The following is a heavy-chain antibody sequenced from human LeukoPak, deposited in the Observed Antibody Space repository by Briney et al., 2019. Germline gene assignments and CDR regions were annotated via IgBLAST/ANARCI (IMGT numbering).Heavy chain of an antibody. CDR1: GYTFTGYY. V-gene: IGHV1-2*02. Sequence: ASVKVSCKASGYTFTGYYMHWVRQAPGQRLEWMGWINPNTGGTNYAQRFQGRVTMTRDTSISTAYMELSRLRSDDTAVYYCARGTVIAVDYWGQGTLVTVSS. J-gene: IGHJ4*02. D-gene: IGHD4-17*01. CDR3: ARGTVIAVDY. CDR2: INPNTGGT.